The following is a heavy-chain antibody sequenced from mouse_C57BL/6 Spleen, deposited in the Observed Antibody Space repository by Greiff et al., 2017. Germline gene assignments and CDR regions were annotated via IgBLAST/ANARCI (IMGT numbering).Heavy chain of an antibody. CDR2: INPNNGGT. Sequence: EVQLQQSGPELVKPGASVKISCKASGYTFTDYYMNWVKQSHGKSLEWIGDINPNNGGTSYNQKFKGKATLTVDKSSSTAYMELRRLTSEDSAVYYCFITTVVVHFDYWGQGTTLTVSS. J-gene: IGHJ2*01. CDR1: GYTFTDYY. V-gene: IGHV1-26*01. CDR3: FITTVVVHFDY. D-gene: IGHD1-1*01.